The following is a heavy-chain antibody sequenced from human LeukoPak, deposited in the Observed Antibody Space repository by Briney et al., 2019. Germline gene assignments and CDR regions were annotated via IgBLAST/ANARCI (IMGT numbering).Heavy chain of an antibody. J-gene: IGHJ6*03. CDR3: VRAEVGTTLKYYYYMDV. Sequence: GGSLRLSCAASGFTFSSYEMNWLRQAPGKGLEWVSYISRSGSTIYYADSVKGRFTISRDNAKNSLYLQMNSLRAEDTAVYYCVRAEVGTTLKYYYYMDVWGKGTTVTVSS. D-gene: IGHD1-26*01. CDR2: ISRSGSTI. V-gene: IGHV3-48*03. CDR1: GFTFSSYE.